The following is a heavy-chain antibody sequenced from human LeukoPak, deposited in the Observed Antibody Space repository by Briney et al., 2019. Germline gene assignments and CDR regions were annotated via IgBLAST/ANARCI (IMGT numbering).Heavy chain of an antibody. CDR2: IYSGGNT. J-gene: IGHJ4*02. Sequence: PGGSLRLSCAASGFTVSSNYMSWVRQAPGKGLEWVSIIYSGGNTYYADSVKGRFTISRDNSKNTLYLQKTSLRAEDTAVYYCTRVKVAGSSDYWGQGTLVTVSS. CDR1: GFTVSSNY. V-gene: IGHV3-53*01. CDR3: TRVKVAGSSDY. D-gene: IGHD6-19*01.